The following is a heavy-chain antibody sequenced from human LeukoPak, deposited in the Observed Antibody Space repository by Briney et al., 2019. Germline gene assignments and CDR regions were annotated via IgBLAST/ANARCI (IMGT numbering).Heavy chain of an antibody. CDR1: GGSISSSYYY. D-gene: IGHD2-15*01. CDR2: IYYSGST. V-gene: IGHV4-39*01. J-gene: IGHJ5*02. CDR3: ARTVVVAATPARFDP. Sequence: SETLSLTCTVSGGSISSSYYYGCWIRPPPGKVLECMGSIYYSGSTYYNPSLKSRVTISVDTSKNQFSLKLSSVTAADTAVYYCARTVVVAATPARFDPWGQGTLVTVSS.